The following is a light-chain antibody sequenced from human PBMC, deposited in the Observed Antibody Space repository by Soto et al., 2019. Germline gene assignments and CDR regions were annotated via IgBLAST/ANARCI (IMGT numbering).Light chain of an antibody. CDR2: GNS. CDR1: SSNIGAGYD. Sequence: QSVLTQPPSVSGAPGQRVTISCTGSSSNIGAGYDVHWYQPLPGTAPKLLIYGNSNRPSGVPDRFSGSKSGTSASLAITGLQAEDEADYYCQSYDSSLNGVVFGGGTKLTVL. CDR3: QSYDSSLNGVV. J-gene: IGLJ2*01. V-gene: IGLV1-40*01.